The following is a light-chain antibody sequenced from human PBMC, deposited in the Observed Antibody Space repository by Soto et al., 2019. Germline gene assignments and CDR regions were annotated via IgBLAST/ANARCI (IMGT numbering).Light chain of an antibody. CDR3: QQYNSYPWT. CDR2: DAS. Sequence: IQMTQSPSTLSASVGDRVTITCRASQSISGWLAWYQQKPGKAPKLLIYDASSLESGVPSRFSGSGSGTEFTLTITSLQPDDFATYYCQQYNSYPWTFGQRTKVDI. CDR1: QSISGW. V-gene: IGKV1-5*01. J-gene: IGKJ1*01.